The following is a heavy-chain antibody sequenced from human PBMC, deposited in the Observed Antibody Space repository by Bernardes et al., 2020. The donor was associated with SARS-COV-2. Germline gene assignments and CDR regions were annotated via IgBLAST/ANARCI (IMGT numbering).Heavy chain of an antibody. CDR3: ARQIQPYYGMDV. CDR1: GFTFSSYG. D-gene: IGHD5-18*01. Sequence: GWSLRLSCAASGFTFSSYGMHWVRQAPGKGLEWVAVIWYDGSNKYYADSVKGRFTISRDNSKNTLYLQMNSLRAEDTAVYYCARQIQPYYGMDVWGQGTRVTVSS. CDR2: IWYDGSNK. J-gene: IGHJ6*02. V-gene: IGHV3-33*01.